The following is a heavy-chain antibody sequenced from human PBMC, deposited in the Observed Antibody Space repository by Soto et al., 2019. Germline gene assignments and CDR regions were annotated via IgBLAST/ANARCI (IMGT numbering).Heavy chain of an antibody. J-gene: IGHJ4*02. D-gene: IGHD3-10*01. V-gene: IGHV4-59*01. Sequence: PSETLSLTCTVSGGSISSYYWSWIRQPPGKGLEWIGYIYYSGSTNYNPSLKSRVTISVDTSKNQFSLKLSSVTAADTAVYYCARDRPMVRGVTSDYWGQGTLVTVSS. CDR1: GGSISSYY. CDR2: IYYSGST. CDR3: ARDRPMVRGVTSDY.